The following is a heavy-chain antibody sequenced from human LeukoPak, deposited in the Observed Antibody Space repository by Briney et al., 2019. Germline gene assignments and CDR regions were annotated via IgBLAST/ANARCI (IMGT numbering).Heavy chain of an antibody. Sequence: GGSLRLSCAASGFAFSSFWMHWVRQVPGKGLVWVSTISSDGSSTYYADSVKGRFTFSRDNARNTLYLQMNSLRAEDTAVYYCAKYGVTGTRGIDYWGQGTLVTVSS. J-gene: IGHJ4*02. V-gene: IGHV3-74*01. CDR3: AKYGVTGTRGIDY. CDR2: ISSDGSST. CDR1: GFAFSSFW. D-gene: IGHD1/OR15-1a*01.